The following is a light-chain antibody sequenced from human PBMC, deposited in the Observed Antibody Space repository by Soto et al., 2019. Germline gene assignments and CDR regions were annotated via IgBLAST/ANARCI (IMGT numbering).Light chain of an antibody. CDR3: QHYDTYPPMWT. CDR1: QSINW. Sequence: DIQLAQSPSTLSASVGDRITITCRATQSINWLAWYRQKPGKAHKLLIFEASPLDSGFPSKFSCSGSGTEFTLTITSLQPDDFGTYYCQHYDTYPPMWTFGQGTKVDVK. CDR2: EAS. J-gene: IGKJ1*01. V-gene: IGKV1-5*03.